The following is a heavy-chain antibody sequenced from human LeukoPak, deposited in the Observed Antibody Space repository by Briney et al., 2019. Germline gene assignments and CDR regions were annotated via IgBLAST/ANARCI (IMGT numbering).Heavy chain of an antibody. J-gene: IGHJ4*02. V-gene: IGHV3-21*04. CDR2: ISSSSGYI. CDR3: AKDDDDGDHVVVDH. D-gene: IGHD4-17*01. CDR1: GFTFSSYS. Sequence: PGGSLRLSCAASGFTFSSYSLNWVRQAPGKGLQWVSSISSSSGYIYYADSVKGRFTISRDNAKNLLYLQMNSLRAEDTAIYYCAKDDDDGDHVVVDHWGQGTLVTVSS.